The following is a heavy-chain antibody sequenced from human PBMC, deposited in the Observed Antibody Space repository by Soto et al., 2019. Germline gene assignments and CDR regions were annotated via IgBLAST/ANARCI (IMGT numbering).Heavy chain of an antibody. V-gene: IGHV5-10-1*01. CDR2: IDPSDSYT. J-gene: IGHJ6*02. CDR3: ASTLSYYYGMDV. CDR1: VYSFTSYW. Sequence: PGESLKISCKGSVYSFTSYWTSWVRQMPGKGLEWMGRIDPSDSYTNYSPSFQGHVTISADKSISTAYLQWSSLKASDTAMYYCASTLSYYYGMDVWGQGTTVTVSS.